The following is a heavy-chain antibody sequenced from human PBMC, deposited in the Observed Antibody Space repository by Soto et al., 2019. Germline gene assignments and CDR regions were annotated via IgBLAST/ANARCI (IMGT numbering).Heavy chain of an antibody. Sequence: PGGSLRLSCVASGFTFSNYAMSWVRQAPGKGLEWVSSISAYDGSTYYADPVKGRFTLSRDNSMNTLYLQMNSLRAEDTAVYYCVRDPDYVFWSGYPGYYYYYMDVWGKGTTVTVSS. CDR1: GFTFSNYA. CDR3: VRDPDYVFWSGYPGYYYYYMDV. V-gene: IGHV3-23*01. D-gene: IGHD3-3*01. CDR2: ISAYDGST. J-gene: IGHJ6*03.